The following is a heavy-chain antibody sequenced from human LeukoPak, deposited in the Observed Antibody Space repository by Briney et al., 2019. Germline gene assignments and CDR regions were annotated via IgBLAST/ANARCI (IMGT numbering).Heavy chain of an antibody. D-gene: IGHD6-19*01. CDR3: AKDQGSSGWPYYFDY. V-gene: IGHV3-23*01. J-gene: IGHJ4*02. CDR2: ISGRGGST. CDR1: GFTFSSYA. Sequence: GGSLRLSCAASGFTFSSYAMSWVRQAPGKGLEWVSAISGRGGSTYYADSVKGRFTISRDNSKNTLYLQMNSLRAEDTAVYCCAKDQGSSGWPYYFDYWGQGTLVTVSS.